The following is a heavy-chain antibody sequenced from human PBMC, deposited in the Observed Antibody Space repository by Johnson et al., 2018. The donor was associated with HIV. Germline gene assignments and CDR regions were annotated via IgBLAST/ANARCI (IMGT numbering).Heavy chain of an antibody. Sequence: QVLLVESGGGVVQPGRSLRLSCAASGFTFSSYAMHWVRQAPGKGLDWVAVISYDGSNKYYVDSVKGRFTISRDNSKNTLYLQMSSLRAEDTAVYCCAKDMRPVRGWGGGSYRGVSDAFDIWGQGTMVTVSS. CDR1: GFTFSSYA. CDR3: AKDMRPVRGWGGGSYRGVSDAFDI. V-gene: IGHV3-30-3*01. CDR2: ISYDGSNK. J-gene: IGHJ3*02. D-gene: IGHD1-26*01.